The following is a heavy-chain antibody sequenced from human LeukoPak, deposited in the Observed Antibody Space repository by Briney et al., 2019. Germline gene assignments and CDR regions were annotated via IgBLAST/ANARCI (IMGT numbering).Heavy chain of an antibody. V-gene: IGHV4-39*02. Sequence: SETLSLTCTVSSGSITSSVYYCSWIRQPPGKGLEWIAGINYSGVTHYNPSLKSRVTISVDTYKNHFSLNLSSVTAEDAAFYYGAIYARSPGRIDRWGQGTMVTVSS. CDR3: AIYARSPGRIDR. CDR2: INYSGVT. J-gene: IGHJ5*02. D-gene: IGHD2-8*01. CDR1: SGSITSSVYY.